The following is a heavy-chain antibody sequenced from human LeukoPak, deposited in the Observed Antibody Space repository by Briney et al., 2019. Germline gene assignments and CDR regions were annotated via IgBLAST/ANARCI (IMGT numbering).Heavy chain of an antibody. J-gene: IGHJ4*02. CDR1: GFTFRNYG. CDR2: IRHDGSEK. D-gene: IGHD2-2*01. CDR3: SKDYRYCSGTSCYHPWYFDY. V-gene: IGHV3-30*02. Sequence: GGSLRLSCPPSGFTFRNYGMHWVRQAPGKGLEWVTIIRHDGSEKLYADSVKGRFTISRDNSKNTLYLQMNSLRAEDTAVYYCSKDYRYCSGTSCYHPWYFDYWGQGTLVTVSS.